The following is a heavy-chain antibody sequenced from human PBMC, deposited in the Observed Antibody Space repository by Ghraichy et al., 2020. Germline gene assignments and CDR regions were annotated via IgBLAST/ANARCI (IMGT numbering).Heavy chain of an antibody. CDR2: ISSSSSYI. D-gene: IGHD1-14*01. CDR1: GFTFSSYS. V-gene: IGHV3-21*01. J-gene: IGHJ3*02. CDR3: ARETIKIPGGGDI. Sequence: GESLNISCAASGFTFSSYSMNWVRQAPGKGLEWVSSISSSSSYIYYADSVKGRFTISRDNAKNSLYLQMNSLRAEDTAVYYCARETIKIPGGGDIWGQGTMVTVSS.